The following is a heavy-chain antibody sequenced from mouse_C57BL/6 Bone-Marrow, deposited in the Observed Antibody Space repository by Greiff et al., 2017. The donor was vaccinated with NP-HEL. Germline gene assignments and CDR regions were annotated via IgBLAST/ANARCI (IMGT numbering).Heavy chain of an antibody. V-gene: IGHV1-39*01. D-gene: IGHD1-1*01. Sequence: VQLQQSGPELVKPGASVKISCKASGYSFTDYNMNWVKQSNGKSLEWIGVINPNYGTTSYNQKFKGKATLTVDPSSSTAYMPLNSLTSEDSAVDDCARGCDGSFPYYFDDWGQGTTLTVSS. CDR2: INPNYGTT. CDR1: GYSFTDYN. CDR3: ARGCDGSFPYYFDD. J-gene: IGHJ2*01.